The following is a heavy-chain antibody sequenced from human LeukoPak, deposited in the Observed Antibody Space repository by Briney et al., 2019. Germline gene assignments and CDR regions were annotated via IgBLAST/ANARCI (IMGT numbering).Heavy chain of an antibody. D-gene: IGHD3-10*01. CDR3: ARESIADGSRSPYLDY. Sequence: PGGSLRLSCAASGFTFSSYAMHWVRQAPGKGLEWVAVISYDGSNKYYADSVKGRFTISRDNSKNTLYLQMNSLRAEDTAVYYCARESIADGSRSPYLDYWGQGTLVTVSS. J-gene: IGHJ4*02. V-gene: IGHV3-30*04. CDR2: ISYDGSNK. CDR1: GFTFSSYA.